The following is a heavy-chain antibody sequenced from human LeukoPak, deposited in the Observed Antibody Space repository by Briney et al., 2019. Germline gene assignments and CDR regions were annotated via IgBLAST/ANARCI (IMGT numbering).Heavy chain of an antibody. CDR3: ARDFTAAAGIPPGWFDP. V-gene: IGHV1-18*01. D-gene: IGHD6-13*01. CDR1: GYTFTSYG. Sequence: ASVKVSCKASGYTFTSYGITWVRQAPGQGLEWMGWISANNGKTNYAQKVQGRVTMTTDTFTSTAYMELRSLRSDDTAVYYCARDFTAAAGIPPGWFDPWGQGTLVTVSS. J-gene: IGHJ5*02. CDR2: ISANNGKT.